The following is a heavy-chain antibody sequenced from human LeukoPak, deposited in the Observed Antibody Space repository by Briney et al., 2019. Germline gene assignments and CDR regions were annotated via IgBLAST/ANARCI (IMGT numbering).Heavy chain of an antibody. CDR3: ARGTMFPYYFDY. V-gene: IGHV3-7*01. J-gene: IGHJ4*02. CDR1: EFTFGNFW. CDR2: IKEDGSDK. Sequence: PGGSLRLSCAASEFTFGNFWMTWVRQAPGKGLEWVANIKEDGSDKYYVDSVKGRFTISRDNAKNSLYLQMNSLRAEDTAVYYCARGTMFPYYFDYWGQGTLVTVSS. D-gene: IGHD3-10*02.